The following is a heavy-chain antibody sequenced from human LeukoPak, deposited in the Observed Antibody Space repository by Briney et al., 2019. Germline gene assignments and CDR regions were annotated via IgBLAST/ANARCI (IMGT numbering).Heavy chain of an antibody. CDR1: GLTFSSYG. V-gene: IGHV3-33*08. J-gene: IGHJ5*02. Sequence: PGRSLRLSCAASGLTFSSYGMHWVRQAPGKGLEWVAVIWYDGSNKYYADSVKGRFTISRDNSKNTLYLQMNSLRAEDTAVYYCARAVVVNEGWFDPWGQGTLVTVSS. CDR2: IWYDGSNK. D-gene: IGHD2-15*01. CDR3: ARAVVVNEGWFDP.